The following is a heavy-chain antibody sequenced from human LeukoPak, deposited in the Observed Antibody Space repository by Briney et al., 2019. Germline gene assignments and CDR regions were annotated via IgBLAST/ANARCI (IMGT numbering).Heavy chain of an antibody. Sequence: PSETLSLTCTVSGGSISSSSYYWGWIRQPPGKGLEWIGSIYYSGSTYYNPSLKSRVTISVDTSKNQFSLKLSSVTAADTAVYYCARDWSYYDSSGYFLGAFDIWGQGTMVTVSS. J-gene: IGHJ3*02. V-gene: IGHV4-39*07. CDR1: GGSISSSSYY. D-gene: IGHD3-22*01. CDR2: IYYSGST. CDR3: ARDWSYYDSSGYFLGAFDI.